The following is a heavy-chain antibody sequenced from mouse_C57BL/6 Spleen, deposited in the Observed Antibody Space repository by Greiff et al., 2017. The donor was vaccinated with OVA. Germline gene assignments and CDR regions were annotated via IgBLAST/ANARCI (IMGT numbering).Heavy chain of an antibody. J-gene: IGHJ3*01. Sequence: VHVKQSGAELVRPGASVKLSCTASGFNIKDDYMHWVKQRPEQGLEWIGWIDPENGDTEYASKFQGKATITADTSSNTAELQLSSLTSEETAVDYCTTDGWFAYWGQGTLVTVSA. V-gene: IGHV14-4*01. CDR1: GFNIKDDY. CDR3: TTDGWFAY. CDR2: IDPENGDT.